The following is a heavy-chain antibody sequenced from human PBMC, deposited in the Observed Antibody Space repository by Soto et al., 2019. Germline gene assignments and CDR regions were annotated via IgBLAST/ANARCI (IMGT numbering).Heavy chain of an antibody. V-gene: IGHV3-48*01. J-gene: IGHJ3*01. Sequence: GGSLRLSCEASGFSFSIYSMNWVRQAPGKGLEWVSYMTSDSKTIHYADSVKGRFTIFRDNAKNSLYLQMNSLRAEDTAVYYCARGVTYGFDAWGQGTMVTVSS. CDR2: MTSDSKTI. CDR1: GFSFSIYS. D-gene: IGHD2-21*02. CDR3: ARGVTYGFDA.